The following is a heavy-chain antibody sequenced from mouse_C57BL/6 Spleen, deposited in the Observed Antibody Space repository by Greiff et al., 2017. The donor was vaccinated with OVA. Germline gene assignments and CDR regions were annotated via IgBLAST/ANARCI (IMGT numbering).Heavy chain of an antibody. V-gene: IGHV1-80*01. CDR1: GYAFSSYW. D-gene: IGHD2-2*01. CDR3: ARFPDGYDGGYFDY. Sequence: QVQLQQSGAELVKPGASVTISCKASGYAFSSYWMNWVKQRPGKGLEWIGQIYPGDGDTNYNGKFKGKATLTADKSSSTAYMQLSSLTSEDSAVYFCARFPDGYDGGYFDYWGQGTTLTVSS. CDR2: IYPGDGDT. J-gene: IGHJ2*01.